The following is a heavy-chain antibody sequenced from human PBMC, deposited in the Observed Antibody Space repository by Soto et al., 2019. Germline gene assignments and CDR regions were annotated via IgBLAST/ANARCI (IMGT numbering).Heavy chain of an antibody. CDR1: GYTFTSYG. CDR2: ISAYNGNT. V-gene: IGHV1-18*04. D-gene: IGHD5-12*01. J-gene: IGHJ4*02. Sequence: ASVKVSCKASGYTFTSYGISWVRQAPGQGLEWMGWISAYNGNTNYAQKLQGRVTMTTDTSTSTAYMELRSLRSDDTAVYYCARDSKRGYSGYDKLDYWGQGTLVTVSS. CDR3: ARDSKRGYSGYDKLDY.